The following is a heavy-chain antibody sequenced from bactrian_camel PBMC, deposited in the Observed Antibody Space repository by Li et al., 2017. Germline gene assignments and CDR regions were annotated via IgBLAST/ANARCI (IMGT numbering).Heavy chain of an antibody. CDR3: ANGRDQSWPN. Sequence: QLVESGGASVQAGGSLRLSCVAYGYVHPRCIMNWLRQTPGKGLEWVSAIYWDGSKTYYADSVKGRFTISRDNAKNTLYLQMSSLIPEDTALYFCANGRDQSWPNWGQGTQVTVS. CDR1: GYVHPRCI. J-gene: IGHJ4*01. CDR2: IYWDGSKT. V-gene: IGHV3S6*01. D-gene: IGHD1*01.